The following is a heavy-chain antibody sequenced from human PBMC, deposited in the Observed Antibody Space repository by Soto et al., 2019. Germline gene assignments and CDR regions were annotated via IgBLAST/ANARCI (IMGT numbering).Heavy chain of an antibody. V-gene: IGHV3-23*01. Sequence: EVHLMESGGGLVQPGGSLRLSCTASGFTFYNFAMHWVRQAPGKGLEWVAAISASGGSIYYADSVKGHFTISRDNPKNTLYLQMDSLSADHTAVYYCAKDPIAKSYLEWNWFDSWGQGTLVTVSS. CDR1: GFTFYNFA. CDR2: ISASGGSI. J-gene: IGHJ5*01. CDR3: AKDPIAKSYLEWNWFDS. D-gene: IGHD3-3*02.